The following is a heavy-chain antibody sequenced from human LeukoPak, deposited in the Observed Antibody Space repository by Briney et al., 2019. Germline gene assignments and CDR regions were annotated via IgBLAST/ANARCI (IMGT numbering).Heavy chain of an antibody. Sequence: GGSLRLSCAASRFTFSSYWMGWVRQAPGKGLEWVANIKQDGTEKYYVDSVKGRFTISRDNAKNSLYLQMNSLRAEDTAVYYCARRYFDLWGQGTLVTVSS. CDR2: IKQDGTEK. CDR3: ARRYFDL. J-gene: IGHJ4*02. CDR1: RFTFSSYW. V-gene: IGHV3-7*01.